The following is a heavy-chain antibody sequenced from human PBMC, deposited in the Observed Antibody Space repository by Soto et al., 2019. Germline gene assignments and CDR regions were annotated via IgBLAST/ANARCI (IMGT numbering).Heavy chain of an antibody. Sequence: ASVKVSCKASGYTFTSYGISWVRQAPGQGLEWMGWISAYNGNTNYAQKLQGRVTMTTDTSTSTAYMELRSLRSDDMAVYYCARGRGLDYYDSSGYYFGAFDIWGQGTMVTIS. CDR1: GYTFTSYG. D-gene: IGHD3-22*01. V-gene: IGHV1-18*03. CDR2: ISAYNGNT. CDR3: ARGRGLDYYDSSGYYFGAFDI. J-gene: IGHJ3*02.